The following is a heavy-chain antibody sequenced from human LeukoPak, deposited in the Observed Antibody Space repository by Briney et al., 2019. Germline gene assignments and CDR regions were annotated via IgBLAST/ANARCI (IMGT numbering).Heavy chain of an antibody. D-gene: IGHD3-9*01. CDR3: ASVYYDILTGYEGAFDI. CDR2: INAGNGNT. CDR1: GYTFTSYA. V-gene: IGHV1-3*01. J-gene: IGHJ3*02. Sequence: ASVKVSCKASGYTFTSYAMHWVRQAPGQRLEWMGWINAGNGNTKYSQKFQGRVTITRDTSASTAYMELSSLRSEDTAVYYCASVYYDILTGYEGAFDIWGQGTMVTVSS.